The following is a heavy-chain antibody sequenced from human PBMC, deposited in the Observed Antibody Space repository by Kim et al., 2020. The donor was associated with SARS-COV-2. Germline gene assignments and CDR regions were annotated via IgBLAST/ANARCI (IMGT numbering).Heavy chain of an antibody. J-gene: IGHJ5*02. CDR1: GFTFSDHY. CDR3: VRSSTGWQDWFDP. D-gene: IGHD2-2*01. CDR2: TRNKANRYNT. Sequence: GGFLRLSCAASGFTFSDHYMDWVRQAPGKGLEWVGRTRNKANRYNTEYAASVKGRFTISRDDSKNSLYLQMNSLKTEDTAVYYCVRSSTGWQDWFDPWGQGTLVTVSS. V-gene: IGHV3-72*01.